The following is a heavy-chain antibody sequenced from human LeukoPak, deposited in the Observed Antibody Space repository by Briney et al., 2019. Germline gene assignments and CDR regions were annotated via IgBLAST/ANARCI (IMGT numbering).Heavy chain of an antibody. Sequence: GGSLRLSCTASAFTFSNYAMSWVRQAPGKGLEWVSSINSSSSYIYYADSVKGRFTISRDNSKNSLYLQMNSLRAEDTAVYYCARDRSYCSGGSCYSGAFDIWGQGTMVTVSS. V-gene: IGHV3-21*01. D-gene: IGHD2-15*01. CDR2: INSSSSYI. CDR1: AFTFSNYA. J-gene: IGHJ3*02. CDR3: ARDRSYCSGGSCYSGAFDI.